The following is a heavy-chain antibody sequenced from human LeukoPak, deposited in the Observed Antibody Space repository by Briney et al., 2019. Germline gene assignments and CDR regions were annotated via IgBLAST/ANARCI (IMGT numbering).Heavy chain of an antibody. Sequence: GGSLRLSCVASGFTFSSYSMNWVRQAPGKGLEWVSSISSSSSYIYYADSVKGRFTISRDNAKNSLYLQMNSLRAEDTAVYYCARAADGRYDSSGYYFIDYWGQGTLVTVSS. V-gene: IGHV3-21*01. CDR2: ISSSSSYI. J-gene: IGHJ4*02. CDR1: GFTFSSYS. CDR3: ARAADGRYDSSGYYFIDY. D-gene: IGHD3-22*01.